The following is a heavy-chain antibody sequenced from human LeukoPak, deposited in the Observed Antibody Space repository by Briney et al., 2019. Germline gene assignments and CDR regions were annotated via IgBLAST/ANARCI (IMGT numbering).Heavy chain of an antibody. V-gene: IGHV4-59*08. D-gene: IGHD6-19*01. CDR1: GGSIITYY. Sequence: SETLSLTCTVSGGSIITYYWSWIRQPPGKGLEWIGYIHHSGSTTYNPSLKSRVTMSIDMSKNQFSLKLTSVTAADTAVYYCATWGIAVAGTFDYWGQGTLVTVST. J-gene: IGHJ4*02. CDR2: IHHSGST. CDR3: ATWGIAVAGTFDY.